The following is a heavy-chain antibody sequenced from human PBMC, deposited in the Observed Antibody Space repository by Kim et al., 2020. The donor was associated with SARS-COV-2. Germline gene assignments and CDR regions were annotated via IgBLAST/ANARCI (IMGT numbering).Heavy chain of an antibody. CDR2: IWYDGSNK. J-gene: IGHJ4*02. V-gene: IGHV3-33*06. Sequence: GGSLRLSCAASGFTFSSYAMHWVRQAPGKGLEWVAVIWYDGSNKYYADSVKGRFTISRDNSKNTLYLQMNSLRAEDTAVYYCAKETYGSGSYLDYWGQGTLVTVSS. D-gene: IGHD3-10*01. CDR3: AKETYGSGSYLDY. CDR1: GFTFSSYA.